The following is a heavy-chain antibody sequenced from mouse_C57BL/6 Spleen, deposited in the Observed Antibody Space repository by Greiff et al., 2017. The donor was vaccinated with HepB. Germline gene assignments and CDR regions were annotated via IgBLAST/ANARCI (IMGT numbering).Heavy chain of an antibody. CDR1: GFTFSSYG. D-gene: IGHD3-1*01. CDR2: ISSGGSYT. CDR3: ARLVGLSGTNYFYY. J-gene: IGHJ2*01. V-gene: IGHV5-6*01. Sequence: EVHLVESGGDLVKPGGSLKLSCAASGFTFSSYGMSWVRQTPDKRLEWVATISSGGSYTYYPDSVKGRFTISRDNAKNTLYLQMSSLKSEDTAMYYCARLVGLSGTNYFYYWGQGTTLTVAS.